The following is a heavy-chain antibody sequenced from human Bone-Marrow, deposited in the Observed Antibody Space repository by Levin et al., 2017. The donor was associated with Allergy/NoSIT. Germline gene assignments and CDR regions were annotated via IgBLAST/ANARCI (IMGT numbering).Heavy chain of an antibody. V-gene: IGHV3-23*01. CDR2: ISISGST. CDR1: GFTFSNHV. J-gene: IGHJ4*02. Sequence: GESLKISCSVSGFTFSNHVMTWVRRAPGKGLEWVSDISISGSTKYADSVLGRFIISRDNSENTLYLQMNSLRAEDTAMYYCASDYKGSGAYYRGLDYWGQGTLVTVSS. CDR3: ASDYKGSGAYYRGLDY. D-gene: IGHD3-10*01.